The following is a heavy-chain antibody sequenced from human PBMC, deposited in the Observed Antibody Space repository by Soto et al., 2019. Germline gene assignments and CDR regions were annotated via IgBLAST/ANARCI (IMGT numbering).Heavy chain of an antibody. J-gene: IGHJ6*02. CDR1: GGSFSGYY. CDR2: INHSGST. CDR3: ARGPPYYYGMDV. V-gene: IGHV4-34*01. Sequence: SETLSLTCAVYGGSFSGYYWSWIRQPPGKGLEWIGEINHSGSTNYSPSLKSRVTISVDTSKNQFSLKLSSVTAADTAVYYCARGPPYYYGMDVWGQGTTVTVS.